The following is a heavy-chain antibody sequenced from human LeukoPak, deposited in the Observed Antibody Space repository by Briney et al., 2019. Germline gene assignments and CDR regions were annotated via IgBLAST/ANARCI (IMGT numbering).Heavy chain of an antibody. CDR2: MNPNSGNT. Sequence: ASVKVSCKASGYTFTSNDINWVRQATGQGLEWMGWMNPNSGNTGYAQKFQGRVTMTRNTSINTAYMELSSLRSDDTAVYYCAIVRYYDSSGYLPADAFDIWGQGTMVTVSS. D-gene: IGHD3-22*01. CDR1: GYTFTSND. V-gene: IGHV1-8*01. CDR3: AIVRYYDSSGYLPADAFDI. J-gene: IGHJ3*02.